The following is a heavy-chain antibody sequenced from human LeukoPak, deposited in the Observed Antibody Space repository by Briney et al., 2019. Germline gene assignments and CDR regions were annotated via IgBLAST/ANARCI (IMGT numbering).Heavy chain of an antibody. CDR2: IFHSGST. D-gene: IGHD3-22*01. J-gene: IGHJ4*02. CDR1: GGSISSGNW. CDR3: ARDVRNYYDSSGYYLFDY. V-gene: IGHV4-4*02. Sequence: SGTLSLTCAVSGGSISSGNWWSWVRQPPGKGLQWIGEIFHSGSTNYNPSLKSRVTISMDTSKNQFSLKLSSVTAADTAVYYCARDVRNYYDSSGYYLFDYWGQGTLVTVSS.